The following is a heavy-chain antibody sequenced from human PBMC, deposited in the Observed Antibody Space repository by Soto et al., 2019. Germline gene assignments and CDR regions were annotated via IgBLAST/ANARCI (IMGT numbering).Heavy chain of an antibody. D-gene: IGHD2-2*01. CDR2: ISSSSSYI. CDR1: GFTFSSYA. J-gene: IGHJ6*02. Sequence: GGSLRLSCAASGFTFSSYAMNWVRQAPGKGLEWVSSISSSSSYIYYADSVKGRFTISRDNAKNSLYLQMNSLRAEDTAVYYCARDPRYCSSTSCYASGEIYYYYGMDVWGQGTTVTVSS. CDR3: ARDPRYCSSTSCYASGEIYYYYGMDV. V-gene: IGHV3-21*01.